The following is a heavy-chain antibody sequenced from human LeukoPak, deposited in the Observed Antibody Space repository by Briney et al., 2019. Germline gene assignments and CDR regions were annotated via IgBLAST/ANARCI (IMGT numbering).Heavy chain of an antibody. CDR2: ISYSGANS. J-gene: IGHJ3*01. CDR3: ARDMQLST. CDR1: GFTFSGSA. Sequence: TGGSLRLSCAASGFTFSGSAMSWVRQGPGEGLEWVSLISYSGANSYYTDSVRGRFTISRDNTKDTLFLQMNSLRAEDTAIYYCARDMQLSTWGQGTMVTVSS. D-gene: IGHD3-16*02. V-gene: IGHV3-23*01.